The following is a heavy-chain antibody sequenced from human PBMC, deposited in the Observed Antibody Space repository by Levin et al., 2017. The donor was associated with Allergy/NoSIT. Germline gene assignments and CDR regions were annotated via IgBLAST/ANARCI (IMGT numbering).Heavy chain of an antibody. D-gene: IGHD3-10*01. J-gene: IGHJ4*02. CDR1: GLSFSDYG. V-gene: IGHV3-30*03. CDR2: ITSDGNNK. CDR3: ASRGSFDH. Sequence: HPGESLKISCAASGLSFSDYGMHWVRQAPDSGLEWVALITSDGNNKFYADSVKGRFVLSRDNSKNILYLQLNSLRPEDTAVYYCASRGSFDHWGQGTLVTVSS.